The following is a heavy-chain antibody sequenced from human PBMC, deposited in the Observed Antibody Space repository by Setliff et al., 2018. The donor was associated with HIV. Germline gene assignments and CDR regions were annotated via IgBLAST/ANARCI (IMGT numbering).Heavy chain of an antibody. Sequence: AASVKVSCKASGYTFSNYGIIWVRQAPGQGLEWMGWISAYNGNTNYAQKLQGRVTMTTDTSTSTAYMELRSLRSDDTAVYYCARDGSGDYQRLSFYYYMDVWGKGTTVTVSS. V-gene: IGHV1-18*01. CDR3: ARDGSGDYQRLSFYYYMDV. CDR2: ISAYNGNT. D-gene: IGHD4-17*01. CDR1: GYTFSNYG. J-gene: IGHJ6*03.